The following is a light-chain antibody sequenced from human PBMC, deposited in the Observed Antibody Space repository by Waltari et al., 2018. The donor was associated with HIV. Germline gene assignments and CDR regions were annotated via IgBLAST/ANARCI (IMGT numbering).Light chain of an antibody. Sequence: QSALTQPPSASGSPGQSVTISCTGTSSDVAGYNFVSWYQQHPGKAPKVLIYEVSKRPTGVPDRFSGSKSGNTASLTGSGLQAEDEADYYCTSYAGSNSLGVVFGGGTKLTVL. V-gene: IGLV2-8*01. CDR1: SSDVAGYNF. CDR3: TSYAGSNSLGVV. J-gene: IGLJ2*01. CDR2: EVS.